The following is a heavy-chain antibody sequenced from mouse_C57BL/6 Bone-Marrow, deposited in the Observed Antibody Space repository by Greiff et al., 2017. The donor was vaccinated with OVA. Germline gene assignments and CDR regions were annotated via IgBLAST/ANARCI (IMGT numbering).Heavy chain of an antibody. J-gene: IGHJ2*01. CDR1: GFTFSDYG. Sequence: EVQVVESGGGLVKPGGSLKLSCAASGFTFSDYGMHWVRQAPEKGLEWVAYISSGSSTIYYADTVKGRFTISRDNAKNTLFLQMTSLRSEDTAMYYCARWDLYGSSSFDYWGQGTTLTVSS. V-gene: IGHV5-17*01. CDR2: ISSGSSTI. CDR3: ARWDLYGSSSFDY. D-gene: IGHD1-1*01.